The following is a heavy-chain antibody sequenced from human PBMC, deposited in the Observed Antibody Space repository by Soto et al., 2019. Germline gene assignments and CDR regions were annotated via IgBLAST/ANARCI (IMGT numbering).Heavy chain of an antibody. CDR3: ARDAQLSWHRWFDP. CDR2: IFDSGST. D-gene: IGHD3-10*01. Sequence: PSETLSLTCTVPGDSISSYSRSWIRQPPGKGLEWIGYIFDSGSTNYNPSLKSRVTISVDTSKNQFSLKVISVTAADTAVYYCARDAQLSWHRWFDPWGQGTLVTVSS. J-gene: IGHJ5*02. V-gene: IGHV4-59*01. CDR1: GDSISSYS.